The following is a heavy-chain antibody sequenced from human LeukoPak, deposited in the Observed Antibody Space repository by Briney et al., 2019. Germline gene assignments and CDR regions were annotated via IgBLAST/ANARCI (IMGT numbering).Heavy chain of an antibody. D-gene: IGHD3-3*01. CDR1: GGSISSGDYY. V-gene: IGHV4-30-4*08. CDR3: ASVHSHFGVVGAFDI. J-gene: IGHJ3*02. Sequence: SETLSLTCTVSGGSISSGDYYWSWIRQPPGKGLECIGYIHYSGSTYYNPSLKSRVTISVDTSKNQFSLKVSSVTAADTAVYYCASVHSHFGVVGAFDIWGQGTMVTVSS. CDR2: IHYSGST.